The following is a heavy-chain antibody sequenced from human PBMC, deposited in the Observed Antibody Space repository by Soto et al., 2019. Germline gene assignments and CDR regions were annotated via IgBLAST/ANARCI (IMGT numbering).Heavy chain of an antibody. V-gene: IGHV4-38-2*01. CDR1: GYSISSGYY. J-gene: IGHJ6*02. Sequence: KTSETLSLTCAVSGYSISSGYYWGWYRQPPGKGLEWIGSIYHSGNTDYSPSLKSRVTMSVDTSKNQFSLRLTSVGASDTAVYYCASAWGESITIFGVVAPYGFDAWGQGTTVTFSS. CDR2: IYHSGNT. CDR3: ASAWGESITIFGVVAPYGFDA. D-gene: IGHD3-3*01.